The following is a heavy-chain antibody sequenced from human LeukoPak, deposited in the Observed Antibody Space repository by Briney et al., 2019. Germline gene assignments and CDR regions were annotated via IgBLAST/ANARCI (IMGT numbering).Heavy chain of an antibody. D-gene: IGHD1-14*01. CDR3: ARHPNQGWFDP. CDR1: GYSFTSYW. V-gene: IGHV5-51*01. J-gene: IGHJ5*02. Sequence: NRGESLKISCKGSGYSFTSYWIGWVRRMPGKGLEWMGIIYPGDSDIRYSPSFQGQVTISADKSISTAYLQWSSLKASDTAMYYCARHPNQGWFDPWGQGTLVTVSS. CDR2: IYPGDSDI.